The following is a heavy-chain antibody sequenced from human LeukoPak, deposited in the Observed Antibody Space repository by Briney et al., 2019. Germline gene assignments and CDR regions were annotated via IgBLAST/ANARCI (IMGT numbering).Heavy chain of an antibody. Sequence: GGSLRLSCAASGFTSSSYEMNWVRQAPGKGLEWVSYISSSGSTIYYADSVKGRFTISRDSAKNSLYLQMNSLRAEDTAVYYCARRRDFIDYWGQGTLVTVSS. V-gene: IGHV3-48*03. D-gene: IGHD3/OR15-3a*01. CDR3: ARRRDFIDY. J-gene: IGHJ4*02. CDR1: GFTSSSYE. CDR2: ISSSGSTI.